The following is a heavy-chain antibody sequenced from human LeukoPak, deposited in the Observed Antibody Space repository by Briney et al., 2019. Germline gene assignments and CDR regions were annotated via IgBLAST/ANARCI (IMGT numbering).Heavy chain of an antibody. CDR3: ALGSGLGVTTHTGY. CDR1: GFTFSSYA. Sequence: GGSLRLSCAASGFTFSSYAMHWVRQAPGKGLEWVAVISYDGSNKYYADSVKGRFTISRDNSKNTLYLQMNSLRAEDTALYYCALGSGLGVTTHTGYWGQGTLVTVSS. J-gene: IGHJ4*02. V-gene: IGHV3-30*04. CDR2: ISYDGSNK. D-gene: IGHD4-17*01.